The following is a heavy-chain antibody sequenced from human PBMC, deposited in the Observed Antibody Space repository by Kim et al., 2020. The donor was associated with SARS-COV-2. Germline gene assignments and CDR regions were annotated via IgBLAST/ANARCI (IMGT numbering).Heavy chain of an antibody. J-gene: IGHJ4*02. Sequence: GVSLRLSCAASGFTFSTYAMNWVRQAPGKGLEWVSTISGSGTTYYADSVKGRFTISRDNSKNTLYLEMNSLRAEDTAVYHCAKKVTITGDTFFDYWGQGTLVTVSS. CDR2: ISGSGTT. V-gene: IGHV3-23*01. D-gene: IGHD2-21*01. CDR3: AKKVTITGDTFFDY. CDR1: GFTFSTYA.